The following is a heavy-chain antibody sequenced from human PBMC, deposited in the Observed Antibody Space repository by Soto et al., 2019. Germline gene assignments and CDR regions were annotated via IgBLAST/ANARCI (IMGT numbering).Heavy chain of an antibody. D-gene: IGHD3-22*01. CDR3: ARGSGYTVMDF. Sequence: SEILPRTCTRSVGSVCTSHWTWIRQPPGKGLEWIGYIHESGKTNYNPSLKSRVATSVDTSKNQFSLRLSSVTAADTAISYCARGSGYTVMDFWGKGTLVTVSS. CDR1: VGSVCTSH. CDR2: IHESGKT. J-gene: IGHJ4*01. V-gene: IGHV4-59*02.